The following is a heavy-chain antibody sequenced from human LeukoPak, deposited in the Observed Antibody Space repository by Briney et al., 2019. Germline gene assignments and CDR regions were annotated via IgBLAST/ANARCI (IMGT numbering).Heavy chain of an antibody. J-gene: IGHJ6*03. Sequence: SETLSLTCTVSGGSISSYYWSWIRQPPGKGLEWIGYIYYSGSTNCNPSLKSRVTISVDTSKNQFSQKLSSVTAVDTAVYYCARDLAVAGYYYYYYSMDVWGKGTTVTVSS. CDR3: ARDLAVAGYYYYYYSMDV. CDR1: GGSISSYY. V-gene: IGHV4-59*01. D-gene: IGHD6-19*01. CDR2: IYYSGST.